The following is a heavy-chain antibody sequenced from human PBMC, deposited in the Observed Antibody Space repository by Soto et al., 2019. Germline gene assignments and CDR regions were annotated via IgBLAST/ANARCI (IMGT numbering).Heavy chain of an antibody. D-gene: IGHD5-12*01. CDR2: INHSGST. Sequence: QVQLQQWGAGLLKPSETLSLTCAVYGGSFSGYYWSWIRQPPGKGLEWIGEINHSGSTNYNPSLKSRVTISVDTSKNQFSLKVSSVTAADTAVYYCASTTTRTGIVATIYRFDAFDIWGQGTMVTVSS. J-gene: IGHJ3*02. V-gene: IGHV4-34*01. CDR3: ASTTTRTGIVATIYRFDAFDI. CDR1: GGSFSGYY.